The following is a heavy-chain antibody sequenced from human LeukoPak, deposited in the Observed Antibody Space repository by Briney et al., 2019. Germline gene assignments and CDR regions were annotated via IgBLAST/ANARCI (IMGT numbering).Heavy chain of an antibody. J-gene: IGHJ4*02. V-gene: IGHV3-21*01. D-gene: IGHD1-26*01. CDR2: ISSSSSYI. Sequence: GWSLRLSCAASGFTFSSYSMNWVRQAPGKGLEWVSSISSSSSYIYYADSVKGRFTISRDNAKNSLYLQMNSLRAEDTAVYYCAGIVGATTSDYWGQGTLVTVSS. CDR3: AGIVGATTSDY. CDR1: GFTFSSYS.